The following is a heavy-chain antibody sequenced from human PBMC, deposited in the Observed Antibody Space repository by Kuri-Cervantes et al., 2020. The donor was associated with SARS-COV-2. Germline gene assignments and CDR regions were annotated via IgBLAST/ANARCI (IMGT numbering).Heavy chain of an antibody. D-gene: IGHD4-17*01. CDR2: ISYDGSNK. V-gene: IGHV3-30*01. J-gene: IGHJ5*02. CDR3: ARAGIDYGDFPLGFDP. Sequence: SLMISCAASGFTFSSYAMHWVRQAPGKGLEWVAVISYDGSNKYYADSVKGRFTISRDNSKNTLYLQMNSLRAEDTAVYYCARAGIDYGDFPLGFDPWGQGTLVTVSS. CDR1: GFTFSSYA.